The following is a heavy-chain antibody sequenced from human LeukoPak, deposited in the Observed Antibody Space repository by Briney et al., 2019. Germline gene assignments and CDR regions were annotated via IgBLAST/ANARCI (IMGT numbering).Heavy chain of an antibody. CDR3: ARRNAMDV. CDR1: GFTFSNYW. CDR2: INRDGSER. J-gene: IGHJ6*02. Sequence: GGSLRLSCAASGFTFSNYWMTWVRQAPGKGLEWVANINRDGSERYYVDSVKGRFTISKDDAKSSLYLQMNSLRAEDTAVYYCARRNAMDVWGQGTTVIVFS. V-gene: IGHV3-7*03.